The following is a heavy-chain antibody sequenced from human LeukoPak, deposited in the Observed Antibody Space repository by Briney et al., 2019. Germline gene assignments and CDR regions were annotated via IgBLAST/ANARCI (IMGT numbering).Heavy chain of an antibody. CDR2: INPSGGST. CDR3: ARDCTAAAGTGLGY. V-gene: IGHV1-46*01. D-gene: IGHD6-13*01. Sequence: GASVKVSCKASGYTFISYYMHCVRQAPGQGLEWMGIINPSGGSTSYAQKFQGRVTLTRDTSTSTVYMELSSLRSEATAVSYCARDCTAAAGTGLGYWGQGTLVTVSS. J-gene: IGHJ4*02. CDR1: GYTFISYY.